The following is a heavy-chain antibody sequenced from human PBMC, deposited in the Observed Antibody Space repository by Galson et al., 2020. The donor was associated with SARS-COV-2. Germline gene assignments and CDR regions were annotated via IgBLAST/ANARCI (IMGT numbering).Heavy chain of an antibody. D-gene: IGHD7-27*01. CDR2: IYYSGGT. J-gene: IGHJ3*02. V-gene: IGHV4-59*01. CDR1: GGSISSYY. Sequence: SETLSLTCTVPGGSISSYYWTWIRQPPGKGLEWIGYIYYSGGTNYNPSLKSRVTISVDTTKNQFSLKLSSVTAADTAVYYCARDRLGNYAFDIWGQGTMVTVSS. CDR3: ARDRLGNYAFDI.